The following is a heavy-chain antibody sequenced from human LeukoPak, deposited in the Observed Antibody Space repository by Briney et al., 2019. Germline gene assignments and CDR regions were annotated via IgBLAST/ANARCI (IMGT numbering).Heavy chain of an antibody. CDR3: ARDLWYDSSGYYQGYFDY. D-gene: IGHD3-22*01. CDR1: GFTFSSYS. CDR2: ISSSSSYI. V-gene: IGHV3-21*01. Sequence: AGGSLRLSCAASGFTFSSYSMNWVRQAPGKGLEWVSSISSSSSYIYYADSVKGRFTISRDNAKNSLYLQMNSLRAEDTAVYYCARDLWYDSSGYYQGYFDYWGQGTLVTVSS. J-gene: IGHJ4*02.